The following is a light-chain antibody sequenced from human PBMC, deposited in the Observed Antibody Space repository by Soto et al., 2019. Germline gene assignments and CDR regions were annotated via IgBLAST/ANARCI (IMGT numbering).Light chain of an antibody. CDR3: SSYAGSNYYV. Sequence: QSALTQPPSASGSPGQSVTISCTGTSSDVGGYNYVSWYQQHPGTAPKLMIYEVSKRPSGVPDRFSGSKSGNTASLTVSGLQAEDEADYYCSSYAGSNYYVFGTGAKLTVL. V-gene: IGLV2-8*01. CDR2: EVS. J-gene: IGLJ1*01. CDR1: SSDVGGYNY.